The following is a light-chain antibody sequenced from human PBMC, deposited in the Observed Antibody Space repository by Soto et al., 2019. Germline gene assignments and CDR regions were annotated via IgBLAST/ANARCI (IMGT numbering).Light chain of an antibody. J-gene: IGKJ5*01. Sequence: EAGWTHSPDTVSLSPGERATLSCKTSQSVGSHLAWYQQRPGQPPRLLIYDASTRATGIPARFSGTGSGTDFTLAISSLDPKDFALYYCQQRVDWPPTFGQGTRLAI. CDR3: QQRVDWPPT. V-gene: IGKV3-11*01. CDR1: QSVGSH. CDR2: DAS.